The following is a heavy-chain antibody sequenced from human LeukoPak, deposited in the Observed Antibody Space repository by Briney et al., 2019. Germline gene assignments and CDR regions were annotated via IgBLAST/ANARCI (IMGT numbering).Heavy chain of an antibody. CDR1: GGTFSSYA. D-gene: IGHD2-15*01. J-gene: IGHJ3*02. V-gene: IGHV1-69*13. Sequence: ASVKVSCKASGGTFSSYAISWVRQAPGQGLEWMGGIIPIFGTADYAQKFQGRVTITADESTSTAYMELSSLRSEDTAVYYCARCGISLLLDAFDIWGQGTMVTVSS. CDR2: IIPIFGTA. CDR3: ARCGISLLLDAFDI.